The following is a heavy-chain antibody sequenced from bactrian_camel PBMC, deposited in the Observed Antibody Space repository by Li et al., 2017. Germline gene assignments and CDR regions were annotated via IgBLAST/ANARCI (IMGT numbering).Heavy chain of an antibody. CDR3: AAGVRWRACPPGWSGIPGEFRY. Sequence: HVQLVESGGGSVQAGGSLRLSCAASGHTYNYNFMGWSRQAPEKERERVASIGPGFYGTYGNTYYAASVKDRFTISLDDAKETLTLQMNSLKPEDTSMYYCAAGVRWRACPPGWSGIPGEFRYWGQGTQVTVS. CDR1: GHTYNYNF. V-gene: IGHV3-3*01. J-gene: IGHJ6*01. D-gene: IGHD1*01. CDR2: IGPGFYGTYGNT.